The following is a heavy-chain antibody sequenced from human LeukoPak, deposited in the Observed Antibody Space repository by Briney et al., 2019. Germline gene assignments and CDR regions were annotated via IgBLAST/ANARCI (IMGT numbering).Heavy chain of an antibody. CDR1: GGSISSYY. D-gene: IGHD5-18*01. Sequence: PSETLSLTCTVSGGSISSYYWSWIRQPPGKGLEWIGYIYYSGSTNYNPSLKSRVTISVDTSKNQFSLKLSSVTAADTAVYYCARWGNSYGYLDYWGQGTLVTVSS. J-gene: IGHJ4*02. CDR3: ARWGNSYGYLDY. CDR2: IYYSGST. V-gene: IGHV4-59*01.